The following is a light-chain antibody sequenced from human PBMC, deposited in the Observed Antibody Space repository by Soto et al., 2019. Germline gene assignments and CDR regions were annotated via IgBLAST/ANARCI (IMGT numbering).Light chain of an antibody. V-gene: IGKV3-11*01. Sequence: LLTQSPATLSVSPGHSVTLSCRARQSISSYLAWYQQRPGQPSRLLIYDASNRATGIQARFSGSGSATDFTLTISSLEPEDFALYFCQQRNNWPPTLGGGTKVE. CDR2: DAS. CDR1: QSISSY. J-gene: IGKJ4*01. CDR3: QQRNNWPPT.